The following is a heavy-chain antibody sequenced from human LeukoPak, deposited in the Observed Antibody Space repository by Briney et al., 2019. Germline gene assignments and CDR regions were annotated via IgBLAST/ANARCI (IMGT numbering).Heavy chain of an antibody. J-gene: IGHJ4*02. V-gene: IGHV4-31*03. CDR2: VYYSGST. D-gene: IGHD6-19*01. Sequence: PSETLCLTCTVSGGSISSGGYYWSWIRQHPGKGLEWIGYVYYSGSTYYNPSLKSRVTISVDTSKNQFSLKLSSVTAADTAVYYCARSIRRGIAVAGSFDYWGQGTLVTVSS. CDR3: ARSIRRGIAVAGSFDY. CDR1: GGSISSGGYY.